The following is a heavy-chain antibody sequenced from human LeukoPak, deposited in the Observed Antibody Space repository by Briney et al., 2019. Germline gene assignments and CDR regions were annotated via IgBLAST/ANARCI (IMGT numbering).Heavy chain of an antibody. CDR2: INPSGGST. J-gene: IGHJ4*02. CDR1: GYTFTSYY. CDR3: ATEDAPGGTPGFDY. V-gene: IGHV1-46*01. D-gene: IGHD6-13*01. Sequence: ASVKVSCKASGYTFTSYYMHWVRQAPGQGLEWMGIINPSGGSTSYAQKFQGRVTMTRDTSTDTAYMELSSLRSEDTAVYYCATEDAPGGTPGFDYWGQGTLVTVSS.